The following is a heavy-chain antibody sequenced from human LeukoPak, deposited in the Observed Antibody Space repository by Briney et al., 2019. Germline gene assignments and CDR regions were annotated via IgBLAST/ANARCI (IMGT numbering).Heavy chain of an antibody. Sequence: WGALRIFFWAPVFIFSDFFINGIRPAPREGVGGGFYNNKGGSTIYYADSVKGRFTISRDNAKNSLYLQMNSLRAEDTAVYYCARSADSGGYFREITLYYFDYWGQGTLVTVSS. CDR1: VFIFSDFF. CDR2: NNKGGSTI. J-gene: IGHJ4*02. V-gene: IGHV3-11*01. CDR3: ARSADSGGYFREITLYYFDY. D-gene: IGHD3-22*01.